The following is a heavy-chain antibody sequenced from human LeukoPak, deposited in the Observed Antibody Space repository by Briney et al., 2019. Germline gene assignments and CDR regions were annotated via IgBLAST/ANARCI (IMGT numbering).Heavy chain of an antibody. D-gene: IGHD3-22*01. CDR2: IYNSGST. CDR1: GGSVNTYY. J-gene: IGHJ4*02. CDR3: ASHTDHYDSSGDYMGYHFDY. V-gene: IGHV4-4*09. Sequence: PSETLSLTCAVSGGSVNTYYWSWIRKPPGKGLEWIGYIYNSGSTNYNPSLKSRVTISVDTSKNQFSLKLSSVTAADTAVYYCASHTDHYDSSGDYMGYHFDYWGQGTLVTVSS.